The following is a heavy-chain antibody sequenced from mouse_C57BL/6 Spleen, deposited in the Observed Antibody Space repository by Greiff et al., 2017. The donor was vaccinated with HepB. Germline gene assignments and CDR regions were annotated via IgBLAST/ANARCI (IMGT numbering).Heavy chain of an antibody. CDR2: IDPANGNT. D-gene: IGHD3-2*02. Sequence: EVKLMESVAELVRPGASVKLSCTASGFNIKNTYMHWVKQRPEQGLEWIGRIDPANGNTKYAPKFQGKATITADTSSNTAYLQLSSLTSEDTAIYYCATYSSGYDLAWFAYWGQGTLVTVAA. CDR1: GFNIKNTY. V-gene: IGHV14-3*01. CDR3: ATYSSGYDLAWFAY. J-gene: IGHJ3*01.